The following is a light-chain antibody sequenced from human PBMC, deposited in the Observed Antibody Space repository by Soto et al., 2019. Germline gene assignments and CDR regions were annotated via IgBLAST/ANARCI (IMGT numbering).Light chain of an antibody. V-gene: IGKV1-6*01. CDR2: ATS. J-gene: IGKJ1*01. CDR3: LQDFNYPWT. Sequence: AIQVTQSPSFLSASLGDRVTITCRASQDIRSDLGWYQQKPGKAPKLLIFATSTLQSGVPSRFSGTGSGTDFTLTISSLQPEDFATYYCLQDFNYPWTFGQGTKVDIK. CDR1: QDIRSD.